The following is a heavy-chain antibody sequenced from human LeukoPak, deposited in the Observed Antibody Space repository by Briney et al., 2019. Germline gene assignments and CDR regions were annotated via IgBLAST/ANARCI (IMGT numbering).Heavy chain of an antibody. CDR2: IYYSGST. J-gene: IGHJ4*02. CDR1: GGSISSSSYY. CDR3: ARQKGIAVAGYYFDY. D-gene: IGHD6-19*01. Sequence: PSETLSLTCTVSGGSISSSSYYWGWIRQPPGKGLEWIGSIYYSGSTYYNPSLKSRVTISVDTSKNQFSLKLSSVTAADTAVYYCARQKGIAVAGYYFDYWGQGTLVTVSS. V-gene: IGHV4-39*01.